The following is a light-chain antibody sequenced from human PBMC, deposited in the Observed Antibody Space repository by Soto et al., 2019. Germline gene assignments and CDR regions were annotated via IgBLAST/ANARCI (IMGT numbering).Light chain of an antibody. CDR1: RGHSDYA. Sequence: QSVLTQSPSASASLGASVKLTCTLSRGHSDYAIAWHQQQPEKGPRYLMKLKSDGSLTKVDGIPDRFSGSSSGAERYLTISSLQSEDEADYYCQTWDTGILVFGGGTKLTVL. J-gene: IGLJ2*01. CDR3: QTWDTGILV. V-gene: IGLV4-69*01. CDR2: LKSDGSL.